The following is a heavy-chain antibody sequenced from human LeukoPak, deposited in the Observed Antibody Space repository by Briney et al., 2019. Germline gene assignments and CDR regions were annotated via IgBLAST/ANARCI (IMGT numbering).Heavy chain of an antibody. CDR1: GFTFSSYA. V-gene: IGHV3-30*04. D-gene: IGHD2-2*01. CDR3: AKDPGTFYCSSTSCYSLWYFDL. J-gene: IGHJ2*01. CDR2: ISYDGSNK. Sequence: GGSLRLSCAASGFTFSSYAMHWVRQAPGKGLEWVAVISYDGSNKYYADSVKGRFTISRDNSKNTLYLQMNSLRAEDTAVYYCAKDPGTFYCSSTSCYSLWYFDLWGRGTLVTVSS.